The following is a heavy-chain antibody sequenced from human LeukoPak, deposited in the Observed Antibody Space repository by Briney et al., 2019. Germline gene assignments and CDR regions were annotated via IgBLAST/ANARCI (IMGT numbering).Heavy chain of an antibody. CDR3: VASSGWLFDY. D-gene: IGHD6-19*01. V-gene: IGHV3-7*01. CDR1: GFTFSNYW. Sequence: GGSLRLSCAGTGFTFSNYWMNWVRQAPGKGLEWVANVKEDGSRINYVDSVKGRFTISRDNAKNSVYLQMDNLRAEDTAVYYCVASSGWLFDYWGQGILVAVSS. J-gene: IGHJ4*02. CDR2: VKEDGSRI.